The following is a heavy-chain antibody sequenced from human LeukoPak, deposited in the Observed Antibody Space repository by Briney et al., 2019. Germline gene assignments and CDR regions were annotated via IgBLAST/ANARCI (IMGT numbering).Heavy chain of an antibody. CDR1: GGTFSSYA. CDR3: ARAGSFSSGYYGSDYYGMDV. V-gene: IGHV1-8*02. Sequence: ASVKVSCKASGGTFSSYAINWVRQATGQGLEWMGWMNPNSGNTGYAQKFQGRVTMTRNTSISTAYMELSSLRSEDTAVYYCARAGSFSSGYYGSDYYGMDVWGQGTTVTVSS. D-gene: IGHD3-22*01. CDR2: MNPNSGNT. J-gene: IGHJ6*02.